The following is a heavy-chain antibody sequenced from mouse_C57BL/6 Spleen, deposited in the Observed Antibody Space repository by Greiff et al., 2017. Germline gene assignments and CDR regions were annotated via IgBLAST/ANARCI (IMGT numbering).Heavy chain of an antibody. CDR2: IDPENGDT. D-gene: IGHD1-1*01. V-gene: IGHV14-4*01. Sequence: VQLQQSGAELVRPGASVKLSCTASGFNIKDDYMHWVKQRPEQGLEWIGWIDPENGDTEYASKFQGKATITADTSSNTAYLQLSSLTSEDTAVYYCSCSSYFDYWGQGTTLTVSS. CDR1: GFNIKDDY. J-gene: IGHJ2*01. CDR3: SCSSYFDY.